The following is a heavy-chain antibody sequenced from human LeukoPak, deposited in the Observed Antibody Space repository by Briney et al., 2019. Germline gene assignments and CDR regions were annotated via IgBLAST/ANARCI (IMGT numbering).Heavy chain of an antibody. V-gene: IGHV7-4-1*02. J-gene: IGHJ5*02. CDR2: INTNTGNP. CDR3: AREGGRGTAAAIPGYMDPYWFDP. CDR1: GYTFTSYA. D-gene: IGHD6-13*01. Sequence: ASVKVSCKASGYTFTSYAMNWVRQAPGQGLEWMGWINTNTGNPTYAQGFTGRFVFSLDTSVSTAYLQISSLKAEDTAVYYCAREGGRGTAAAIPGYMDPYWFDPWGQGTLVTVSS.